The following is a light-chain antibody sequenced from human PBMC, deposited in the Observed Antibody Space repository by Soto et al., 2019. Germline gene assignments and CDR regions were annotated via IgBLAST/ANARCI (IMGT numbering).Light chain of an antibody. Sequence: EIVLTQSPATLSLSPGERATLSCRASQSVSSYLAWYQQKPGQAPRLLIYDASNRATGIPARFSGSGSGTDFTLTISSLEPEDFGVYYCQQSSNWLPRWTVGQGTKVDIK. CDR2: DAS. V-gene: IGKV3-11*01. CDR3: QQSSNWLPRWT. CDR1: QSVSSY. J-gene: IGKJ1*01.